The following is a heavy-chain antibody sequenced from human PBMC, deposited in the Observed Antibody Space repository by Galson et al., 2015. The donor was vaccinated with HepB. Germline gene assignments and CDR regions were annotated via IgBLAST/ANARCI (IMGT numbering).Heavy chain of an antibody. CDR2: MSYHGRNK. CDR3: ARALTGGGDWINCYYGTDV. CDR1: GFTFSRYA. V-gene: IGHV3-30*04. Sequence: SLRLSCAASGFTFSRYALHWVRQAPGKGLEWVAVMSYHGRNKFYPDSVKGRFTISRDNSKNTLYLRMDSLRAEDTAVYYCARALTGGGDWINCYYGTDVWCQGTPVTVSS. D-gene: IGHD2-21*02. J-gene: IGHJ6*02.